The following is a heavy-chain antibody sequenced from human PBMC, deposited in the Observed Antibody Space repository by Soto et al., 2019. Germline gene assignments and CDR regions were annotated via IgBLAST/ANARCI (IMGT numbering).Heavy chain of an antibody. D-gene: IGHD1-1*01. V-gene: IGHV1-18*01. Sequence: QVHLVQSGAEVKKPGASVKVSCKGSGYTFTSYGITWVRQAPGQGLEWLGWISAHTGNTDYAQKLQGRVTVTRDTSTSTAYMELRSLRSDATGVYSCARGRYGDYWGQGALVTVSS. CDR2: ISAHTGNT. CDR1: GYTFTSYG. CDR3: ARGRYGDY. J-gene: IGHJ4*02.